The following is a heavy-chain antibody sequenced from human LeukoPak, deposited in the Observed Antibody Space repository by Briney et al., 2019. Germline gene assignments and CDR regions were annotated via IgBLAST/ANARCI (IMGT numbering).Heavy chain of an antibody. CDR1: GFTFSSYG. J-gene: IGHJ5*01. CDR2: ISSSSSSI. Sequence: GGSLRLSCAASGFTFSSYGMHWVRQAPGKGLEWVSYISSSSSSIYYADSVKGRFTISRDNAKNSLYLQMNSLRAEDTAVYYCARTGIAAAGRRNWFDPWGQGTLVTVSS. D-gene: IGHD6-13*01. CDR3: ARTGIAAAGRRNWFDP. V-gene: IGHV3-48*04.